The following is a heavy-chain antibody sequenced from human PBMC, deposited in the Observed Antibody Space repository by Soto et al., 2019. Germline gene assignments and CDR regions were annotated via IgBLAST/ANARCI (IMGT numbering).Heavy chain of an antibody. J-gene: IGHJ4*02. Sequence: PGGSLRLSCAASGFTFSSYGMHWVRQAPGKGLEWVAVISYDGSNKYYADSVKGRFTISRDNSKNTLYLQMNSLRAEDTAVYYCALSNYFDYWGQGTLVTVSS. CDR2: ISYDGSNK. V-gene: IGHV3-30*03. CDR3: ALSNYFDY. CDR1: GFTFSSYG.